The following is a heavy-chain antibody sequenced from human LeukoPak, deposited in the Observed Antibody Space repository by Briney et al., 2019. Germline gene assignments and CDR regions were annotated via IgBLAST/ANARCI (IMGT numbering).Heavy chain of an antibody. J-gene: IGHJ6*02. V-gene: IGHV1-2*02. CDR3: ARDREILYSSSWYGLLRYYYGMDV. CDR1: GYTFTGYY. CDR2: INPNSGGT. D-gene: IGHD6-13*01. Sequence: ASVKVSCMASGYTFTGYYMHWARQAPGQGLEWMGWINPNSGGTNYAQKFQGRVTMTRDTSISTAYMELSRLRSDDTAVYYCARDREILYSSSWYGLLRYYYGMDVWGQGTTVTVSS.